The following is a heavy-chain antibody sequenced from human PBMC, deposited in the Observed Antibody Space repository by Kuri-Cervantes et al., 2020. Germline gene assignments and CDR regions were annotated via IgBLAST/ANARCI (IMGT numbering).Heavy chain of an antibody. D-gene: IGHD3-16*01. V-gene: IGHV3-30*02. Sequence: GESLKISCAASGISFSSYGMHWVRQAPGKGLEWVAFIRYDETSKYYGDSVKGRFTISRDNSKNTLYLQMNSLRDDDTSIYYCVRLGNAFDLWGQGTKVTVSS. CDR2: IRYDETSK. CDR1: GISFSSYG. CDR3: VRLGNAFDL. J-gene: IGHJ3*01.